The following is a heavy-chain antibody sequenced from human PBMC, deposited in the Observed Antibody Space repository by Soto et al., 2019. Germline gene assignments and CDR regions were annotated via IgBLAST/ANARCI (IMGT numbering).Heavy chain of an antibody. CDR2: ISGGGGST. Sequence: EVQLWESGGGFVQPGGSLRLSCAATGFSFAGYALTWVRQAPGKGLEWLSAISGGGGSTYYADSVRGRFSISRDVSGNMVYLQLTRLTAGDTATYCCAKTQTFNGYYGGFDAWGQGTRVTVSS. V-gene: IGHV3-23*01. CDR3: AKTQTFNGYYGGFDA. CDR1: GFSFAGYA. D-gene: IGHD3-3*01. J-gene: IGHJ5*02.